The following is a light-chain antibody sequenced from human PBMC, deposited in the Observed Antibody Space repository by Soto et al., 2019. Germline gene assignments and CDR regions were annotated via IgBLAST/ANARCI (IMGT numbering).Light chain of an antibody. CDR3: QQYNSYPWT. V-gene: IGKV1-5*01. Sequence: DIQMTQSPSTLSASVGDRVTITCRASQSISSWLAWYQQKPGKAPKLLSYDASSLESGVPSRFSGSGSGTEFTLTISSLQPDDFATYYCQQYNSYPWTFGQGTKVEI. CDR2: DAS. CDR1: QSISSW. J-gene: IGKJ1*01.